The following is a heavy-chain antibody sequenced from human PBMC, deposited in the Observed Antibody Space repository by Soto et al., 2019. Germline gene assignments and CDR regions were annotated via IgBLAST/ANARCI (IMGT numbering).Heavy chain of an antibody. CDR1: GGSISSGDHY. J-gene: IGHJ4*02. D-gene: IGHD3-22*01. V-gene: IGHV4-30-4*01. CDR3: ARSKSPYYDSSGYYDYFDY. CDR2: IYYSGST. Sequence: SETLSLTCTVSGGSISSGDHYWSWIRQPPGKGLEWIGYIYYSGSTYYNPSLKSRVTISVDTSKNQFSLKLSSVTAADTAVYYCARSKSPYYDSSGYYDYFDYWGQGTLVTAPQ.